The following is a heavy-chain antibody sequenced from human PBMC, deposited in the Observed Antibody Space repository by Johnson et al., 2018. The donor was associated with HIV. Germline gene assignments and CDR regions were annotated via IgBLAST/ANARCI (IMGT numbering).Heavy chain of an antibody. CDR1: AFTLTNYA. D-gene: IGHD6-13*01. CDR3: AETPGIAAAGTGYAFDI. J-gene: IGHJ3*02. V-gene: IGHV3-30*04. CDR2: ISYAETYK. Sequence: QVQLVESGGGVVQPGRSLRLSCAASAFTLTNYAIHWVRQAPGKGLEWVAIISYAETYKDYADSVKGRFTISRDNSKNTLYLQMNSLSAEDTAVYYCAETPGIAAAGTGYAFDIWGQGTMVTVSS.